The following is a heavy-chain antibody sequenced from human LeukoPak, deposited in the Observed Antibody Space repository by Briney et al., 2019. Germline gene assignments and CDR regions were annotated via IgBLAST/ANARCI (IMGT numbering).Heavy chain of an antibody. J-gene: IGHJ5*02. CDR3: ARGPRNDP. Sequence: ASVEVSCKTSGYPFTTWEINWVRQAAGQGLEWMGWVHPDSGNTAYAQKFRGRVTMTRDTSISTAYMELSGLRSDDTAVYFCARGPRNDPWGQGTLVTVSS. V-gene: IGHV1-8*01. CDR1: GYPFTTWE. D-gene: IGHD1-14*01. CDR2: VHPDSGNT.